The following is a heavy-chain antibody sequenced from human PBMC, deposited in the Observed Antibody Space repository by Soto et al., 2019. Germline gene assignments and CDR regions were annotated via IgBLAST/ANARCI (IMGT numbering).Heavy chain of an antibody. J-gene: IGHJ6*02. CDR2: IGTAGDT. Sequence: PGGSLRLSCAASGFTFSSYDMHWVRQATGKGLEWVSAIGTAGDTYYPGSVKGRFTISRENAKNSLYLQMNSLRAGDTAVYYCARDTFWSGYWSYYYYYGMDVWGQGTTVTVSS. CDR3: ARDTFWSGYWSYYYYYGMDV. V-gene: IGHV3-13*04. D-gene: IGHD3-3*01. CDR1: GFTFSSYD.